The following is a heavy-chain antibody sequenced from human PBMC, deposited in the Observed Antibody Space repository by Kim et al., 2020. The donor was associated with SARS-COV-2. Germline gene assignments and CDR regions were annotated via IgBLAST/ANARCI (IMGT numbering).Heavy chain of an antibody. CDR1: GGSISSGGYY. D-gene: IGHD6-13*01. V-gene: IGHV4-31*03. CDR2: IYYSGST. J-gene: IGHJ5*02. CDR3: ARYDYSSSWGGFDP. Sequence: SEILSLTCTVSGGSISSGGYYWSWIRQHPGKGLEWIGYIYYSGSTYYNPSLKSRVTISVDTSKNQFSLKLSSVTAADTAVYYCARYDYSSSWGGFDPWGQGTLVTVSS.